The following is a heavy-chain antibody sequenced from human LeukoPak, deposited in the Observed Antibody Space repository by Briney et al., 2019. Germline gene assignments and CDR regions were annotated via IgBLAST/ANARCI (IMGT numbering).Heavy chain of an antibody. V-gene: IGHV3-53*01. CDR3: ASDNWINAFDI. CDR1: GFTVSSNY. CDR2: IYSDNT. Sequence: GGSLRLSCAASGFTVSSNYMSWVRQAPGKGLEWVSFIYSDNTHYSDSVKGRFTISRDNAKNSLYLQMNSLRAEDTAVYYCASDNWINAFDIWGQGTMVTVSS. D-gene: IGHD1-20*01. J-gene: IGHJ3*02.